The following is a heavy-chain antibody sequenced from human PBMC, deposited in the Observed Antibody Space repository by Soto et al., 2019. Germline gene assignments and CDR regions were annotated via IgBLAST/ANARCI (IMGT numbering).Heavy chain of an antibody. CDR1: GGSISSGGYY. D-gene: IGHD2-15*01. Sequence: SETLSLTCTVSGGSISSGGYYWSWIRQHPGKGLEWIGYIYYSGSTYYNPSLKSRVTISVDTSKNQFSLKLSSVTAAGTAVYYCARETAILGYCSGGSCRNDAFDIWGQGTMVTVSS. V-gene: IGHV4-31*03. CDR2: IYYSGST. CDR3: ARETAILGYCSGGSCRNDAFDI. J-gene: IGHJ3*02.